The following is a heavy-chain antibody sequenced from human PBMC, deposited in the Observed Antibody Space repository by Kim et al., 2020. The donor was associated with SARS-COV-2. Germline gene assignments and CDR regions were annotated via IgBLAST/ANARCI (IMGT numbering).Heavy chain of an antibody. V-gene: IGHV4-34*01. Sequence: PSLKSRVTISVDTSKNQFSLKLSSVTAADTAVYYCARASTYSSGWSLDYWGQGTLVTVSS. CDR3: ARASTYSSGWSLDY. J-gene: IGHJ4*02. D-gene: IGHD6-19*01.